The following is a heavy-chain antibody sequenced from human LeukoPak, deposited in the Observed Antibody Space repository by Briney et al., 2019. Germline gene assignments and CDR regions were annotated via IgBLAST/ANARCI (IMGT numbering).Heavy chain of an antibody. CDR2: ISSSSSYI. V-gene: IGHV3-21*01. CDR3: ARECLISSSSDY. J-gene: IGHJ4*02. D-gene: IGHD6-13*01. CDR1: GFTFSSYS. Sequence: TGGSLRLSCAASGFTFSSYSMNWVRQAPGKGLEWVSSISSSSSYIYYADSVKGRFTISRDNAKNSLYLQMNSLRAEDTAVYYCARECLISSSSDYWGQGTLVTVSS.